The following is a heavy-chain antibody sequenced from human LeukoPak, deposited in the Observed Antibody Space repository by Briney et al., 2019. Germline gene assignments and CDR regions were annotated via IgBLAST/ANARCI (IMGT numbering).Heavy chain of an antibody. CDR2: INHSGST. D-gene: IGHD6-19*01. V-gene: IGHV4-34*01. CDR3: ARGRGWYSSFDY. Sequence: SETLSLTCAVYGGSFSGYYWSWIRQPPGKGLEWIGEINHSGSTNYIPSLKSRVTISVDTSKNQFSLKLSSVTAADTAVYYCARGRGWYSSFDYWGQGTLVTVSS. J-gene: IGHJ4*02. CDR1: GGSFSGYY.